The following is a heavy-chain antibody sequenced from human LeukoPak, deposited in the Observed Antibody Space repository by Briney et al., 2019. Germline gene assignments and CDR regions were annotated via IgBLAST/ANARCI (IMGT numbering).Heavy chain of an antibody. J-gene: IGHJ4*02. V-gene: IGHV3-30*03. D-gene: IGHD4-11*01. CDR2: ISYDGCNK. CDR3: VSTRFDY. Sequence: GGSLRLSCAASGFTFSSYGMHWVRQAPGKGLEWVAVISYDGCNKYYADSVKGRFTISRDNSKNTLYLQMNSLRAEDTAVYYCVSTRFDYWGQGTLVIVSS. CDR1: GFTFSSYG.